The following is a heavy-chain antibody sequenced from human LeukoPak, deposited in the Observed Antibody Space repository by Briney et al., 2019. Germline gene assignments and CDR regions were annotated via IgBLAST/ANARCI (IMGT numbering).Heavy chain of an antibody. Sequence: SETLSLTCAVHGGSFSGYYWSWIRQPPGKGLEWIGYIYYSGSTNYNPSLKNRVTISVDTSKNQFSLKLRSVTAADTAVYYCASGTYYYFDFWGQGTLVTVSS. D-gene: IGHD1-26*01. CDR1: GGSFSGYY. CDR2: IYYSGST. V-gene: IGHV4-59*08. J-gene: IGHJ4*02. CDR3: ASGTYYYFDF.